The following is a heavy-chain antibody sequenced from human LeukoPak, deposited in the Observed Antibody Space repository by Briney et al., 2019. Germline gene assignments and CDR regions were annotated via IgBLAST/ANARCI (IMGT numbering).Heavy chain of an antibody. CDR3: ARQDYYGSGSGNFDY. CDR1: GGSISSYY. CDR2: IYYSGST. D-gene: IGHD3-10*01. V-gene: IGHV4-59*08. J-gene: IGHJ4*02. Sequence: PSETLSLTCTVPGGSISSYYWSWIRQPPGKGLEWIGYIYYSGSTNYNPSLKSRVTISVDTSKNQFSLKLTSVTAADTAMYYCARQDYYGSGSGNFDYWGQGTLVTVSS.